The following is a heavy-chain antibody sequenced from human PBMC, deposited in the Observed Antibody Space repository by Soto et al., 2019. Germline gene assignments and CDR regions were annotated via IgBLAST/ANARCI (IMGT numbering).Heavy chain of an antibody. CDR1: GFTFSNYY. Sequence: GESLKISCAASGFTFSNYYMMWVRQAPGKGLEWVANIKPDGSERHYVDSVKGRFTISRDNAKNSLYLQMDSLRVEDTAVYYCARGSVGPTTDFHYWGQGTLVTAPQ. V-gene: IGHV3-7*01. CDR2: IKPDGSER. J-gene: IGHJ4*02. D-gene: IGHD1-26*01. CDR3: ARGSVGPTTDFHY.